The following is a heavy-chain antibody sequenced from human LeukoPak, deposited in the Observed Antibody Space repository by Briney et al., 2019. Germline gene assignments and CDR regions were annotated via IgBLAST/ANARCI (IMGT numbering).Heavy chain of an antibody. V-gene: IGHV1-69*13. CDR2: IIPIFGTA. D-gene: IGHD2-2*01. CDR1: GGTFSSYA. J-gene: IGHJ4*02. Sequence: ASVKVSCKASGGTFSSYAISWVRQAPGQGLEWMGGIIPIFGTANYAQKFQGRVTITADESTSTAYMELSSLRSEDTAVYYCARWGVPASMYYFDYWGQGTLVTVSS. CDR3: ARWGVPASMYYFDY.